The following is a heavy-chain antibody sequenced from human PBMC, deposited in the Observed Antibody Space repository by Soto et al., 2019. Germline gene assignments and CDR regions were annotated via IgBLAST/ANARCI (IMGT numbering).Heavy chain of an antibody. D-gene: IGHD2-21*01. Sequence: PGGSLRLSCAASGLTFSNAWMSWVRQAPGKGLEWVGRIKSKTDSETTNYAAPVKGRFTISRDDSENTLYLQMNSLKTEDTVVYSCTTNVGQSSLWFTSWGQGTLVTVSS. V-gene: IGHV3-15*01. CDR2: IKSKTDSETT. J-gene: IGHJ5*02. CDR1: GLTFSNAW. CDR3: TTNVGQSSLWFTS.